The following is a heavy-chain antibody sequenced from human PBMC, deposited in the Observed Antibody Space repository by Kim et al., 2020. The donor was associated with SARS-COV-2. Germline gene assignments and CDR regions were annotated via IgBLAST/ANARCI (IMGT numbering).Heavy chain of an antibody. Sequence: SETLSLTCTVSGGSISSGGYYWSWIRQHPGKGLEWIGYIYYSGSTYYNPSLKSRVTISVDTSKNQFSLKLSSVTAADTAVYYCARGDYDILTGTINWFDPWGQGTLVTVSS. D-gene: IGHD3-9*01. J-gene: IGHJ5*02. CDR3: ARGDYDILTGTINWFDP. CDR1: GGSISSGGYY. V-gene: IGHV4-31*03. CDR2: IYYSGST.